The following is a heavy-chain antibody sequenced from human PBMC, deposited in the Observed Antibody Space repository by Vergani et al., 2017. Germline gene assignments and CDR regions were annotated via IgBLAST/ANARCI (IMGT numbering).Heavy chain of an antibody. CDR1: GFTFSSYW. V-gene: IGHV3-7*03. CDR3: ARVWRVLALDY. CDR2: IKQDGSEK. J-gene: IGHJ4*02. Sequence: EVQLVESGGGLVQPGGSLRLSCAASGFTFSSYWMSWVRQAPGKGLEWVANIKQDGSEKYYVDSVKGRFTISRDNAKTSLYLQMNSLRAEDTAVYYCARVWRVLALDYWGQGTLVTVSS. D-gene: IGHD4/OR15-4a*01.